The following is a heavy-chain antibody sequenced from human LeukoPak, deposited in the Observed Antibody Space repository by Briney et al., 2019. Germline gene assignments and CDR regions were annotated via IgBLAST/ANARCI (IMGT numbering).Heavy chain of an antibody. CDR2: IYYSGST. J-gene: IGHJ4*02. CDR3: ATSGWYSSLALDY. V-gene: IGHV4-31*03. Sequence: SETLSLTCTVSGGSISSGGYYWSWIRQHPGKGLEWIGYIYYSGSTYYNPSLKSRVTISVDTSKNQFSLKLSSVTAADTAVYYCATSGWYSSLALDYWGQGTLVTVSP. D-gene: IGHD6-19*01. CDR1: GGSISSGGYY.